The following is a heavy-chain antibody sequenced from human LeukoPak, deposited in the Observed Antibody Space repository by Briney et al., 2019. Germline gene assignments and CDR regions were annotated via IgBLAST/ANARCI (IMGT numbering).Heavy chain of an antibody. CDR1: GFTFSSYS. Sequence: GGSLRLSCAASGFTFSSYSMNWVRQAPGKGLEWVSSISSSSSYIYYADSVKGRFTISRDNAKNSLYLQMNSLRAEDTAAYYCARNYDSSGFRFDYWGQGTLVTVSS. CDR2: ISSSSSYI. V-gene: IGHV3-21*01. CDR3: ARNYDSSGFRFDY. D-gene: IGHD3-22*01. J-gene: IGHJ4*02.